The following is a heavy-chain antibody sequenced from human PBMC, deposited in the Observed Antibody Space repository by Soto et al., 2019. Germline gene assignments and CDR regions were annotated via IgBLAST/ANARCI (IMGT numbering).Heavy chain of an antibody. J-gene: IGHJ4*02. CDR1: GFTFSSYA. V-gene: IGHV3-23*01. CDR2: ISGSGGST. CDR3: AKALDTMIVVVITFDY. D-gene: IGHD3-22*01. Sequence: EVQLLESGGGLVQPGGSLRLSCAASGFTFSSYAISGVRQAPGKGLAWVSAISGSGGSTYYADSVKGRFTISRDNSKNKLYLQMNSLRAEDTAVYYCAKALDTMIVVVITFDYWGQGTLVTVSS.